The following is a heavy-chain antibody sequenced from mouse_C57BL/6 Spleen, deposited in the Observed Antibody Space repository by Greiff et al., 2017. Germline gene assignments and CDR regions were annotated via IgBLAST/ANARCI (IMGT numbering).Heavy chain of an antibody. D-gene: IGHD2-4*01. CDR1: GYAFSSYW. V-gene: IGHV1-80*01. J-gene: IGHJ4*01. CDR2: SYPGDGET. Sequence: QVQLQQSGAELVKPGASVKISCKASGYAFSSYWTNWVKQRPGKGLEWIGQSYPGDGETNYNGKFKGKATLTADKSSCTAYMQLCRLSSEDSAVYFCARGGLRPYYYAMDYWGQGASVTVSS. CDR3: ARGGLRPYYYAMDY.